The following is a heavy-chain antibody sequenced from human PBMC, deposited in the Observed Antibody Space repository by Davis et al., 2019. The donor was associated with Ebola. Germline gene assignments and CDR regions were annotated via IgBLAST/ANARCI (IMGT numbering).Heavy chain of an antibody. V-gene: IGHV4-34*01. CDR2: INHSGST. CDR3: ARAGIAALRNWYFDL. J-gene: IGHJ2*01. CDR1: GGSFSGYY. Sequence: PGGSLRLSCAVYGGSFSGYYWSWIRQPPGKGLEWIGEINHSGSTNYNPSLKSRVTISVDTSKNQFSLKLSSVTAADTAVYYCARAGIAALRNWYFDLWGRGTLVTVSS. D-gene: IGHD6-13*01.